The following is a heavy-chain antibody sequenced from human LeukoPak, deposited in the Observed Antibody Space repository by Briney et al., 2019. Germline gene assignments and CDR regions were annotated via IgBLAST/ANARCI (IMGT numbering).Heavy chain of an antibody. V-gene: IGHV1-2*02. CDR1: GYTFTGYY. J-gene: IGHJ4*02. Sequence: ASVKVSCKASGYTFTGYYIRWVRQAPGQGLEWMGWINPNSGDTNYAQKFQGRVTMTRDTSISTAYMELSRLTSHDTAVYYCANTYGYNYWGQGTLVTVSS. D-gene: IGHD5-18*01. CDR3: ANTYGYNY. CDR2: INPNSGDT.